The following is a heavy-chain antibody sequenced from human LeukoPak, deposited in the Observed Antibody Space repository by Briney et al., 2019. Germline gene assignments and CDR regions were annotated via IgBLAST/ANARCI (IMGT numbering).Heavy chain of an antibody. CDR3: ASVGARSGYDVFLGY. CDR2: IIPIFGTA. J-gene: IGHJ4*02. Sequence: GASVKVSCKASGGTFSSYAISWVRQAPGQGLEWMGGIIPIFGTANYAQKFQGRVTITADKSTSTAYMELSSLRSEDTAVYYCASVGARSGYDVFLGYWGQGTLVTVSS. V-gene: IGHV1-69*06. CDR1: GGTFSSYA. D-gene: IGHD5-12*01.